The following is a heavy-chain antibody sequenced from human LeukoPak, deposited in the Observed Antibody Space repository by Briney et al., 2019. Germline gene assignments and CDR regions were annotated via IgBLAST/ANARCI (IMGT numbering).Heavy chain of an antibody. V-gene: IGHV3-30*04. D-gene: IGHD1-26*01. J-gene: IGHJ4*02. CDR1: GFTFSSYA. CDR3: ARASTAKAVGATYPW. Sequence: SGGSLRLSCAASGFTFSSYAMHWVRQAPGKGLEWVAVISYDGSNKYYADSVKGRFTISRDNSKNTLYLQMNSLRAEDTAVYYCARASTAKAVGATYPWWGQGTLVTVSS. CDR2: ISYDGSNK.